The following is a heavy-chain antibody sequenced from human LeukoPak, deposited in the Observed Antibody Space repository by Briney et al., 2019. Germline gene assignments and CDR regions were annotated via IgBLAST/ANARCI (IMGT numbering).Heavy chain of an antibody. D-gene: IGHD5-18*01. CDR2: ISSSGSTI. J-gene: IGHJ6*02. V-gene: IGHV3-11*04. Sequence: GGSLRLSCAASGFTFSDYYMSWIRQAPGKGLEWVSYISSSGSTIYYADSVKGRFTISRDNAKNSLYLQMNSLRAGDTAVYYCARALGDSMVTPYGMDVWGQGTTVTVSS. CDR3: ARALGDSMVTPYGMDV. CDR1: GFTFSDYY.